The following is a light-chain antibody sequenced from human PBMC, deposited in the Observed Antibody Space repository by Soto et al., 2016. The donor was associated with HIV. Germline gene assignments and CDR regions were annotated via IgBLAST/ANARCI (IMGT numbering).Light chain of an antibody. J-gene: IGLJ2*01. CDR1: NIAAKS. CDR2: DDV. Sequence: SYVLTQPPSVSVAPGRTATITCGGNNIAAKSVHWYQQKPGQAPILVLYDDVDRPSGIPERFSGSNSGNTATLTITRVEAGDEADYYCQVWDNSDHCAVFGGGTKLTV. V-gene: IGLV3-21*03. CDR3: QVWDNSDHCAV.